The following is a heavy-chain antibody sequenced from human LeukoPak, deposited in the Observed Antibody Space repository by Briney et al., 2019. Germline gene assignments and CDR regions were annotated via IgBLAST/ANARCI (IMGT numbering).Heavy chain of an antibody. CDR2: IWPDGSNE. CDR3: ARELAV. CDR1: GFTVSSNY. Sequence: PGGSLRLSCAASGFTVSSNYMSWVRQAPGKGLEWVAAIWPDGSNEYYANSVKGRFFISRDNSKNTLYLQMNSLRVDDTAVYYCARELAVWGQGTLVTVSS. J-gene: IGHJ4*02. V-gene: IGHV3-33*08.